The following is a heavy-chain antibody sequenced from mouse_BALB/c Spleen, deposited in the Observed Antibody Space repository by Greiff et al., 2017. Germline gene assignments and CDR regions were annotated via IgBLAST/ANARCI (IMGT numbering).Heavy chain of an antibody. J-gene: IGHJ3*01. CDR3: ARGNDGYPFAY. Sequence: LQQPGAELVKPGASVKMSCTASGYTFTSYNMHWVKQTPGQGLEWIGAIYPGNGDTSYNQKFKGKATLTADKSSSTAYMQLSSLTSEDSAVYYCARGNDGYPFAYWGQGTLVTVSA. CDR2: IYPGNGDT. CDR1: GYTFTSYN. V-gene: IGHV1-12*01. D-gene: IGHD2-3*01.